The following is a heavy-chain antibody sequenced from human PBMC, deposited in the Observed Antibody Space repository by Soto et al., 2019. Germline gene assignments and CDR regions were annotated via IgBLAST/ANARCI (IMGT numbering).Heavy chain of an antibody. V-gene: IGHV1-3*01. CDR3: ACEQQLATFQH. J-gene: IGHJ1*01. D-gene: IGHD6-13*01. Sequence: QVQLVQSGAEVKKPGASVKVSCKASGYTFTNYAINWVRQAPGQRLEWMGWINAGSGNTKYSQRFEGRVSITRDTSASTAYMEVSSLTSEDTAVYYCACEQQLATFQHWGQGTLVTVSS. CDR2: INAGSGNT. CDR1: GYTFTNYA.